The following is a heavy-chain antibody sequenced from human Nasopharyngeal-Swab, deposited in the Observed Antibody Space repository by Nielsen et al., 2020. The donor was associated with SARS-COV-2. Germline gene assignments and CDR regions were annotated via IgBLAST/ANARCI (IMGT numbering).Heavy chain of an antibody. Sequence: VRQMPGKGLEWVSSISSSSSYIYYADSVKGRFTTSRDNAKNSLYLQMNSLRAEDTAVYYCARDQASGVYVLLGGYWFDPWGQGTLVTVSS. CDR2: ISSSSSYI. V-gene: IGHV3-21*01. J-gene: IGHJ5*02. D-gene: IGHD3-10*01. CDR3: ARDQASGVYVLLGGYWFDP.